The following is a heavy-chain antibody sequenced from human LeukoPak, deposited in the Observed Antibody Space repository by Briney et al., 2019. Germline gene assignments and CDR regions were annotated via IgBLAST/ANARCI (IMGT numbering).Heavy chain of an antibody. D-gene: IGHD3-22*01. CDR1: GFTFSSYA. CDR2: ISGSGGST. CDR3: ARVAMSDSSGYCDY. Sequence: GGSLRLSCAASGFTFSSYAMSWVRQAPGKGLEWVSAISGSGGSTYYADSVKGRFTISRDNSKNTLYLQMNSLRAEDTALYYCARVAMSDSSGYCDYWGQGTLVTVSS. V-gene: IGHV3-23*01. J-gene: IGHJ4*02.